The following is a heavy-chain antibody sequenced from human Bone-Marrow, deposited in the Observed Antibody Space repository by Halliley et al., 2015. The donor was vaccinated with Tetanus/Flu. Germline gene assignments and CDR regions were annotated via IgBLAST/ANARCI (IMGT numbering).Heavy chain of an antibody. D-gene: IGHD3-16*02. V-gene: IGHV1-18*01. CDR3: AKSALGGIIESYSDY. Sequence: GWISAHNGTTNYAQRFQGRVTMTTDTSPTTAYMELGSLRSDDTAVYYCAKSALGGIIESYSDYWGQGTLVTVSS. J-gene: IGHJ4*02. CDR2: ISAHNGTT.